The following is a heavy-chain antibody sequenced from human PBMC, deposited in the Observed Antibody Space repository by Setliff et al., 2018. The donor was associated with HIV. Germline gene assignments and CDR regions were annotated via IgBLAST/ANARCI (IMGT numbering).Heavy chain of an antibody. J-gene: IGHJ6*03. CDR3: ARVDCSSTSCYRDYYYYMDV. Sequence: SETLSLTCTVSGGSISSGSYYWGWIRQPPGKGLEWIGSIFHSGSTYYNPSLKSRVTISVDTSKNQFSLELSSVTAADTAVYYCARVDCSSTSCYRDYYYYMDVWGKGTTVTVSS. D-gene: IGHD2-2*01. V-gene: IGHV4-39*01. CDR1: GGSISSGSYY. CDR2: IFHSGST.